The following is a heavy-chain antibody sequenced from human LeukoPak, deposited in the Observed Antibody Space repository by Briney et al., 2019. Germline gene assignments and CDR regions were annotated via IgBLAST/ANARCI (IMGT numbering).Heavy chain of an antibody. J-gene: IGHJ4*02. V-gene: IGHV3-21*01. Sequence: GGSLKLSCAASGFTFSSCSMNWVRQAPGKGLEWVSSISSSSSYIYYADSVKGRFTISRDNAKNSLYLQMNSLRAEDTDVYYCARELYYYDSSGLYWGQGTLVTVSS. CDR3: ARELYYYDSSGLY. CDR1: GFTFSSCS. CDR2: ISSSSSYI. D-gene: IGHD3-22*01.